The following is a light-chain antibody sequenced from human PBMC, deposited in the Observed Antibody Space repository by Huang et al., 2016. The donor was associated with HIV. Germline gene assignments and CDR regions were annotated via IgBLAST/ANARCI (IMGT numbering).Light chain of an antibody. J-gene: IGKJ3*01. Sequence: EIVLTQSPATLSLSPGERATLSCKASQSVSSSLAWYQQKPGQAPRLLIYDTSNRATGIAARFSGSESGTDFTLTSSSLEPEDFAVYYCQQRSNWPLFTFGPGTKVDIK. V-gene: IGKV3-11*01. CDR3: QQRSNWPLFT. CDR1: QSVSSS. CDR2: DTS.